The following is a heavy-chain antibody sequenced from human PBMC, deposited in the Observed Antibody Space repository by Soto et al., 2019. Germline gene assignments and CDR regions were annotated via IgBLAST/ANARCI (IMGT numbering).Heavy chain of an antibody. Sequence: PSETLSLTCTVSGGSISSYYWSWIRQPPGKGLEWIGYIYYSGSTNYNPSLKSRVTISVDTSKNQFSLKLSSVTAADTAVYYCAKSLWDTSGWKNDYWGQRPLVNVSS. CDR3: AKSLWDTSGWKNDY. CDR1: GGSISSYY. J-gene: IGHJ4*02. D-gene: IGHD6-19*01. CDR2: IYYSGST. V-gene: IGHV4-59*01.